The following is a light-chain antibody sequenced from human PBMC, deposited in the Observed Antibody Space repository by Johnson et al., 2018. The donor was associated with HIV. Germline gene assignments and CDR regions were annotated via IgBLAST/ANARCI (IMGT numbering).Light chain of an antibody. CDR2: DNN. J-gene: IGLJ1*01. CDR1: SSNIVNNY. CDR3: GTWDSSLSAGPYV. V-gene: IGLV1-51*01. Sequence: LTQPPSVSAAPGQKVTISCSGSSSNIVNNYVSWYQQLPGTAPKLLIYDNNKRPSGIPDRFSGSKSGTSATLGITGLQTGDEADYYCGTWDSSLSAGPYVFGTGTKVTVL.